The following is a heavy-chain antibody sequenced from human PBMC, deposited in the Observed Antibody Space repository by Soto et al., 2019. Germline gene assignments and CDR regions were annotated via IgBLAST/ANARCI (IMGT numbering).Heavy chain of an antibody. CDR1: GFTFTSSA. D-gene: IGHD3-10*01. V-gene: IGHV1-58*01. Sequence: QMQLVQSGPEVKKPGTSVKVSCKASGFTFTSSAVQWVRQARGQRLEWIGWIVVGSGNTNYAQKFQERVTITRDMSTSTAYMELSSLRSEDTAVYYCAADSPPGFYGSGSQGDYWGQGTLVTVSS. J-gene: IGHJ4*02. CDR2: IVVGSGNT. CDR3: AADSPPGFYGSGSQGDY.